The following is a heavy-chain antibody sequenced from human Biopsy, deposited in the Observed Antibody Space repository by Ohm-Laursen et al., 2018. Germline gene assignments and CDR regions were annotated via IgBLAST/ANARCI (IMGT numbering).Heavy chain of an antibody. CDR3: ARERQFRFLEGAFDY. V-gene: IGHV4-59*01. Sequence: SETLSLTCTVSGVSISDDYWNWIRQPPGKGLQVIGYISSGGRAKYNPSLKSRLTISLDTSKNQLSLRLSSVTAANSAIYYCARERQFRFLEGAFDYWGQGILVTVSS. J-gene: IGHJ4*02. CDR1: GVSISDDY. CDR2: ISSGGRA. D-gene: IGHD3-3*01.